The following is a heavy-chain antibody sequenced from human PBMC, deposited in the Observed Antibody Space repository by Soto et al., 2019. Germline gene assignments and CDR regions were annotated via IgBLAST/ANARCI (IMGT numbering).Heavy chain of an antibody. CDR2: IYDTESA. J-gene: IGHJ4*02. CDR3: ARASSSSSAADY. D-gene: IGHD6-6*01. V-gene: IGHV4-31*03. CDR1: GESISSGGYY. Sequence: QVQLQESGPGLVKPSQTLSLTCSVSGESISSGGYYWSSLRHLPGKGLEWIGYIYDTESAYYNPSLKSRVSISMDTSENAFAMRLTSVPAADSAVYYCARASSSSSAADYWGQGLQVTVSS.